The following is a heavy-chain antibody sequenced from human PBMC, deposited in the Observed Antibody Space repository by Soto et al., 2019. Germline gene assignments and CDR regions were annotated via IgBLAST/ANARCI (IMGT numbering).Heavy chain of an antibody. CDR2: IYYSGST. Sequence: QVQLQESGPGLVKPSQTLSLTCTVSGGSISSGGYYWSWIRQHPGKGLEWIGYIYYSGSTYYNPSLKSRVTISVDTSKNQFSLKLSSVTAADSAVYYCARMTVTTDYYYGMDVWGQGTTVTVSS. CDR1: GGSISSGGYY. CDR3: ARMTVTTDYYYGMDV. J-gene: IGHJ6*02. V-gene: IGHV4-31*03. D-gene: IGHD4-17*01.